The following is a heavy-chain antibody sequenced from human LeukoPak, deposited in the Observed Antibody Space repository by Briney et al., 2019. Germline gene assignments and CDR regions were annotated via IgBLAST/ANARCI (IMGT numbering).Heavy chain of an antibody. CDR3: ARGADVLRYFDWLLYY. CDR1: GYTFTGYY. D-gene: IGHD3-9*01. J-gene: IGHJ4*02. V-gene: IGHV1-2*02. Sequence: ASVTVSCKASGYTFTGYYMHWVRQAPGQGLEWMGWINPNSGGTNYAQKFQGRVTMTRDTSTSTVYMELSSLRSEDTAVYYCARGADVLRYFDWLLYYWGQGTLVTVSS. CDR2: INPNSGGT.